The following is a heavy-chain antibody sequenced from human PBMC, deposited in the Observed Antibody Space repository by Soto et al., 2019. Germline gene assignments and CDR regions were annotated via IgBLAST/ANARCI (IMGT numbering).Heavy chain of an antibody. Sequence: GGSLRLSCAASGFTFSSYAMHWVRQAPGKGLEYVSAISSNGGSTYYANSVKGRFTISRDNSKNTLYLQMGSLRAEDMAVYYCARETYRKAFDYWGQGTLVTVS. CDR2: ISSNGGST. CDR1: GFTFSSYA. V-gene: IGHV3-64*01. J-gene: IGHJ4*02. D-gene: IGHD1-26*01. CDR3: ARETYRKAFDY.